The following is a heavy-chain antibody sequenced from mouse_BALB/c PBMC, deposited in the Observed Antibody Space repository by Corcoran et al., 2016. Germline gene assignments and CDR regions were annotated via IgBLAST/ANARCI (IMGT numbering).Heavy chain of an antibody. CDR1: GYTFTSYV. V-gene: IGHV1S136*01. D-gene: IGHD2-1*01. CDR2: VYPYNDGT. J-gene: IGHJ2*01. Sequence: EVQLQQSGPEVVKPGASVKMSCKASGYTFTSYVMHWVIQKPGQGLEWIGYVYPYNDGTRCNEKFKGKATLTSEKSSSTAYMELSSLTSEDSAVYYGAREVPGGNPFDYWGQGTTLTVSS. CDR3: AREVPGGNPFDY.